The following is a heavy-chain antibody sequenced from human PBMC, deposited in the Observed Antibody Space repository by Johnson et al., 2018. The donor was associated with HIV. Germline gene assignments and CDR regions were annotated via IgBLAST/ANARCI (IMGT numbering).Heavy chain of an antibody. V-gene: IGHV3-30*04. CDR3: ARPSEDYSSSSGDAFDI. D-gene: IGHD6-6*01. CDR2: ISYDGSNK. CDR1: GFTFSSYA. Sequence: QMLLVESGGGVVQPGRSLRLSCAASGFTFSSYAMHWVRQAPGKGLEWVAVISYDGSNKYYADSVKGRFTISRDNSKNTLYLQMNSLRAEDTAVYYCARPSEDYSSSSGDAFDIWGQGTMVTVSS. J-gene: IGHJ3*02.